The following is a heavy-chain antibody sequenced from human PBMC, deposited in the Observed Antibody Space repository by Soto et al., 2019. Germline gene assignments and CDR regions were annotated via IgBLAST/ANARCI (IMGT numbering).Heavy chain of an antibody. CDR3: VRSGTARLLRHSWFET. CDR2: ITTSSAYI. CDR1: GFTFNTYD. V-gene: IGHV3-21*01. J-gene: IGHJ5*02. Sequence: EVQLVESGGGLVKPGGSLRLSCAASGFTFNTYDMNWVRQAPGKGLEGVSSITTSSAYIYYADSLKGRITISRDNTKNSLFLQMNILSAEDTAVYYCVRSGTARLLRHSWFETWCQGTLVTFSS. D-gene: IGHD2-21*01.